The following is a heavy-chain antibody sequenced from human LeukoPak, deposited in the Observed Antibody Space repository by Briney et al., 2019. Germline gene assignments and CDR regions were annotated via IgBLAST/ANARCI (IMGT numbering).Heavy chain of an antibody. D-gene: IGHD2/OR15-2a*01. J-gene: IGHJ6*04. CDR1: GGSIGDNY. CDR3: ATQYYHINV. V-gene: IGHV4-59*01. CDR2: IHAGGNT. Sequence: SETLSLTCSVSGGSIGDNYWTWIRQPPGKGLEWIGYIHAGGNTNYNPALNSRATFSIATSRTQFSLRLNSVSAADTAIYYCATQYYHINVWGKGTSVTVSS.